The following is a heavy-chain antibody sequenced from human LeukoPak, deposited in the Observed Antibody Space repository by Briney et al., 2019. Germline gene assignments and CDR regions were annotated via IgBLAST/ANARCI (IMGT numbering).Heavy chain of an antibody. CDR1: GGSISSYY. V-gene: IGHV4-4*07. CDR2: IYTSGST. D-gene: IGHD3-10*01. CDR3: ARDAPELLWFGELRSGWFDP. J-gene: IGHJ5*02. Sequence: SETLSLTCTVSGGSISSYYWSWIRQPAGKGLEWIGRIYTSGSTNYNPSLKSRVTMSVDTSKSQFSLKLSSVTAADMAVYYCARDAPELLWFGELRSGWFDPWGQGTLVTVSS.